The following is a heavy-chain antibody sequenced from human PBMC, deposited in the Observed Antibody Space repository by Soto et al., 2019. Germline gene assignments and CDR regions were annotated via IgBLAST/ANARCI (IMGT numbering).Heavy chain of an antibody. V-gene: IGHV1-46*03. D-gene: IGHD2-2*01. CDR1: GYTFTNYY. J-gene: IGHJ6*03. CDR2: INPSTGYT. CDR3: NRDLLHCSTTTRRGSYYMDV. Sequence: ASVKVSFKASGYTFTNYYMHWVRQAPGQGLEWMGIINPSTGYTTYAQKFKGRVTMTRDTSTSTLYMELSSLRSADTAVYYCNRDLLHCSTTTRRGSYYMDVWGKGTTVTVSS.